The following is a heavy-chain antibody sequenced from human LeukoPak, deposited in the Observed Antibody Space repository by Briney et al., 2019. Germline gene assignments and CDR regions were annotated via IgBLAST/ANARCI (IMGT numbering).Heavy chain of an antibody. CDR3: ARGRLGYCSGGSCYSGGYYFDY. Sequence: SETLSLTCTVSGGSISSYYWSWIRQPPGKGLEWIGYIYYSGSTNYNPSLKSRVTISVDTSKNQFSLKLSSVTAADTAVYYCARGRLGYCSGGSCYSGGYYFDYWGQGTLVTVSS. CDR2: IYYSGST. D-gene: IGHD2-15*01. J-gene: IGHJ4*02. V-gene: IGHV4-59*01. CDR1: GGSISSYY.